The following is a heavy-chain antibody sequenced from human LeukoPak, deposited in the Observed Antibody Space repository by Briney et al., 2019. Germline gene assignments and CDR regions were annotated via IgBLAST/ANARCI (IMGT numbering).Heavy chain of an antibody. V-gene: IGHV4-59*08. CDR1: GGSINNYY. D-gene: IGHD2-21*02. CDR3: ARLRSANRGGDCYSRHHQFDY. J-gene: IGHJ4*02. Sequence: SETLSLTCTVSGGSINNYYWSWIRQPPGKGLEWIAYIHSNGFTAYNPSLRNRGTISVDMSKNQFSLKVNSVTAADTAVYYCARLRSANRGGDCYSRHHQFDYWGQGTLVTVSS. CDR2: IHSNGFT.